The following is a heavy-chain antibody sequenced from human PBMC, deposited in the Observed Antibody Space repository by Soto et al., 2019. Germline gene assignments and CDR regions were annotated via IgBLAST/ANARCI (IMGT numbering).Heavy chain of an antibody. J-gene: IGHJ4*02. D-gene: IGHD6-6*01. CDR3: ARTSRFAY. V-gene: IGHV4-34*01. CDR1: GGSFSVYY. CDR2: INHSGST. Sequence: QVQLQQWGAGLLKPSETLSLTCAVYGGSFSVYYWSWIRQPPGKGLEWIGEINHSGSTNYNPSLKSRVTLSVDTSKNQFSLKLSSVTAADTAVYYCARTSRFAYWGQGTLVTVSS.